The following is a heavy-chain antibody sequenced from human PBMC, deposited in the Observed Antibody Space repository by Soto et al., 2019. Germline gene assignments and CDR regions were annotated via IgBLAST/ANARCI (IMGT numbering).Heavy chain of an antibody. CDR1: GGTFSSYA. Sequence: QVQLVQSGAEVKKPGSSVKVSCKASGGTFSSYAISWVRQAPGQGLEWMGGIIPIFGTANYAQKFQGRVTITADESMSTAYMELSSLRSEDTAVYYCARIRPTVTTRDDAFDIWGQGTMVTVSS. CDR3: ARIRPTVTTRDDAFDI. J-gene: IGHJ3*02. V-gene: IGHV1-69*01. CDR2: IIPIFGTA. D-gene: IGHD4-17*01.